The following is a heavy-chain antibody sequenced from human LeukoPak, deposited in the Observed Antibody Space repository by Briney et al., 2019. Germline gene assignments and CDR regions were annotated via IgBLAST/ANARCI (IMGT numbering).Heavy chain of an antibody. Sequence: PWGSLRLSCAASGFTFSTYAMNWVRQAREKGLEWVSGISGSDGTTYYADSVKGRFTISRDNSKNTLYLQMNSLRAEDTAVYYCARSSYTAMAKYYFDYWGQGTQVTVSS. CDR2: ISGSDGTT. V-gene: IGHV3-23*01. D-gene: IGHD5-18*01. J-gene: IGHJ4*02. CDR3: ARSSYTAMAKYYFDY. CDR1: GFTFSTYA.